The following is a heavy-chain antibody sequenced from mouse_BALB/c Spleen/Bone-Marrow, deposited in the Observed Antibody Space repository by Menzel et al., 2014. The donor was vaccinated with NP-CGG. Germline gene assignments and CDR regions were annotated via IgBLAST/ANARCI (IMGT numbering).Heavy chain of an antibody. CDR1: GFAFSSYD. CDR2: ISSGGGST. V-gene: IGHV5-12-1*01. Sequence: EVKLMESGGGLVKPGGSLKLSCAASGFAFSSYDMSWVRQTPEKRLEWVAYISSGGGSTYYSDTVKGRFTISRDNAKNTPYLQMSSLKSEDTAMYYCARQIFRGFAYWGQGTLVTVSA. J-gene: IGHJ3*01. CDR3: ARQIFRGFAY.